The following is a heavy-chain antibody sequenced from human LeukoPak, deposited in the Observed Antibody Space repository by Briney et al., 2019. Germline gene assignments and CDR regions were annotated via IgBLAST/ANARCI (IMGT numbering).Heavy chain of an antibody. D-gene: IGHD6-13*01. CDR3: VRPDSSSWYAPPLGY. CDR1: GFTFSSYS. CDR2: ISSSSSYI. V-gene: IGHV3-21*01. Sequence: PGGSLRLSCAASGFTFSSYSMNWVRQAPGKGLEWVSSISSSSSYIYYADSVKGRFTISRDNAKNSLYLQMNSLRAEDTAVYYCVRPDSSSWYAPPLGYWGQGTLVTVSS. J-gene: IGHJ4*02.